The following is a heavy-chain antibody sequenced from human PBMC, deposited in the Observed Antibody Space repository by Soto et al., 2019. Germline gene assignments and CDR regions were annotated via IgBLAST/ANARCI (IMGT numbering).Heavy chain of an antibody. CDR2: IYYSGIT. CDR3: ARLSLNKADCTNGVSYVPTDDAFDI. Sequence: SETLSLTCTVSGGSISSYYWSWIRQPPGKGLEWIGYIYYSGITNYNPSLKSRVTISVDTSKNQFSLKLSSVTAADTAVYYCARLSLNKADCTNGVSYVPTDDAFDIWGQGTMVTVSS. D-gene: IGHD2-8*01. V-gene: IGHV4-59*08. CDR1: GGSISSYY. J-gene: IGHJ3*02.